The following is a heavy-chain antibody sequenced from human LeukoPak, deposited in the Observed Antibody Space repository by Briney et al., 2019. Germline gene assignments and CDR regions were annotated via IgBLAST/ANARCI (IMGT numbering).Heavy chain of an antibody. D-gene: IGHD2-21*02. J-gene: IGHJ4*02. Sequence: KASETLSLTCTLSGGSISSSSYYWGWIRQPPGKGLEWIGYIYYSGSTYYNPSLKSRVTISLDTSKNQFSLKLSSVTAADTAVYYCARARPYCGGDCYSGIGNWGQGILVTVSS. CDR3: ARARPYCGGDCYSGIGN. CDR2: IYYSGST. V-gene: IGHV4-31*03. CDR1: GGSISSSSYY.